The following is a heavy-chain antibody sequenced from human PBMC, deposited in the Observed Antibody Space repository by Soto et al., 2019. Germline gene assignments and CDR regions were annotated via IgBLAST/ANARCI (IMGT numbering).Heavy chain of an antibody. CDR3: ARDNYPVVVPGAPEVGALDI. CDR1: GGTFRTYS. CDR2: IIPILDIA. D-gene: IGHD2-2*01. J-gene: IGHJ3*02. Sequence: QVQLVQSGAEVKKPGSSVKISCKVSGGTFRTYSISWVRQAPGQGLEWMGRIIPILDIANYAQKFQGRVTISADKSTSTASMDLSSLRSEDTAVFYCARDNYPVVVPGAPEVGALDIWGHGTMVTVSS. V-gene: IGHV1-69*08.